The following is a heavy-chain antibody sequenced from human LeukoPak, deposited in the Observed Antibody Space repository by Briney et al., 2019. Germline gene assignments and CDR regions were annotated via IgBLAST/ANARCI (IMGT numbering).Heavy chain of an antibody. Sequence: ASVKVSCKASGYTFTSYYMHWVRQAPGQGLEWMGIINPSGGSTSYAQKFQGRVTMTRDTSTSTVYMELSSLSSADTAVYYCAREWELWYYFDYWGQGTLVTVSS. J-gene: IGHJ4*02. CDR1: GYTFTSYY. D-gene: IGHD1-26*01. CDR2: INPSGGST. V-gene: IGHV1-46*01. CDR3: AREWELWYYFDY.